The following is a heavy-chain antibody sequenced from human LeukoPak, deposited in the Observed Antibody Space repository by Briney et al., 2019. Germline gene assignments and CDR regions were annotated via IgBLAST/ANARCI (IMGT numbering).Heavy chain of an antibody. Sequence: GGSLRLSCAASGFTFSSYWMSWVRQAPGKGLEWVSSISSSSSYIYYADSVKGRFTISRDNAKNSLYLQMNSLRAEDTAVYYCARVTRIAVAGVVSYGMDVWGQGTTVTVSS. CDR2: ISSSSSYI. CDR1: GFTFSSYW. J-gene: IGHJ6*02. CDR3: ARVTRIAVAGVVSYGMDV. V-gene: IGHV3-21*01. D-gene: IGHD6-19*01.